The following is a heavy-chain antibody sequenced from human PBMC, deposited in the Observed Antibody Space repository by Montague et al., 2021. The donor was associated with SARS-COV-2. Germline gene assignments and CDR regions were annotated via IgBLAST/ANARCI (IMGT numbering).Heavy chain of an antibody. CDR3: PRGLTVAGTDY. J-gene: IGHJ4*02. CDR1: GDSVSSRKW. Sequence: SETLSLTCALSGDSVSSRKWWAWVRQSPMKGPEWIGEVSRTGITTFNPSLKSRVTISLDVSKNIFSLNLTSVTAADTAIYYCPRGLTVAGTDYWGQGSLVTVSS. CDR2: VSRTGIT. V-gene: IGHV4-4*02. D-gene: IGHD6-19*01.